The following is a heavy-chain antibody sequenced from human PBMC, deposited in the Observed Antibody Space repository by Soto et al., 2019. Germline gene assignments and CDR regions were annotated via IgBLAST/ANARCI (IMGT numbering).Heavy chain of an antibody. CDR3: AKDLTIFGVPDY. CDR1: EFSFSNYG. J-gene: IGHJ4*02. D-gene: IGHD3-3*01. V-gene: IGHV3-30*18. Sequence: GGSLRLSCAASEFSFSNYGMHWVRQAPGKGLEWVAVISYDGYTKYYADSVKGRFTISRDNSKNTLYLQMNSLRAEDTAVYYCAKDLTIFGVPDYWGQGTLVTVSS. CDR2: ISYDGYTK.